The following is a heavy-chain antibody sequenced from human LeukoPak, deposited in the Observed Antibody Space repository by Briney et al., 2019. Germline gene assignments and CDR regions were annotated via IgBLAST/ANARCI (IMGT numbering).Heavy chain of an antibody. V-gene: IGHV3-23*01. J-gene: IGHJ4*02. CDR1: EFSVGSNY. Sequence: PGGSLRLSCAASEFSVGSNYMTWVRQAPGKGLEWVSGITGSGATTYYADSVRGRFTISRDNSKNTLYLQMISLTAEDTAVYYCAKDLGNPCSGGSCSPCWGQGTRVTVSS. D-gene: IGHD2-15*01. CDR2: ITGSGATT. CDR3: AKDLGNPCSGGSCSPC.